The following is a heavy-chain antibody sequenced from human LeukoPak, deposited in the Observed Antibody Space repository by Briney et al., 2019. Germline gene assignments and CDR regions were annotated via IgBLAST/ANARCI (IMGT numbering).Heavy chain of an antibody. CDR2: IYYSGST. V-gene: IGHV4-59*12. CDR3: ARDNGYFSDAFDI. Sequence: SETLSLTCTVSGGSISSYYWSWIRQPPGKGLEWIGYIYYSGSTYYNPSLKSRVTISVDTSKNQFSLKLSSVTAADTAVYYCARDNGYFSDAFDIWGQGTMVTVSS. D-gene: IGHD6-13*01. J-gene: IGHJ3*02. CDR1: GGSISSYY.